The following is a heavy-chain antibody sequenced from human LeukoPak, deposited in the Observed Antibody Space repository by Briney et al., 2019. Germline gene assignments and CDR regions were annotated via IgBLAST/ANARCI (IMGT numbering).Heavy chain of an antibody. CDR3: AATTLVSPVEMGDY. V-gene: IGHV4-4*07. CDR2: IYTSGST. D-gene: IGHD5-24*01. CDR1: GGSISSYY. Sequence: PSETLSLTCTVSGGSISSYYWSWIRQPAGKGLEWIGRIYTSGSTNYNPSLKSRVTMSVDTSKNQFSLKLSSVTAADTAVYYCAATTLVSPVEMGDYWGQGTLVTVSS. J-gene: IGHJ4*02.